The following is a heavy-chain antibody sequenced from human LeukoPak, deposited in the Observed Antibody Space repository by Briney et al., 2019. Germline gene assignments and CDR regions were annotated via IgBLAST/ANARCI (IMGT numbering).Heavy chain of an antibody. CDR2: INTDGSNT. Sequence: GGSLRLSCAASGFNFCSCDMNWVRQAPGKGLEYLSTINTDGSNTWYADSVKGRFTTSRDNSRNTVFLHMNNLGHEDTATYYCARRINGAFDIWGQGTMVSVSS. V-gene: IGHV3-23*05. J-gene: IGHJ3*02. CDR3: ARRINGAFDI. CDR1: GFNFCSCD.